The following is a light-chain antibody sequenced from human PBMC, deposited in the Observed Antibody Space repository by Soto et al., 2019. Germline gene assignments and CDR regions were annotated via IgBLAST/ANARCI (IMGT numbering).Light chain of an antibody. Sequence: QSVLTQPASVSGSPGQSITISCTGTSSDIGVYNYVSWYQQHPGKVPKLIIYEVTNRPSGVSNRFSGSKSGTTASLTISGLQSDDEADYYCSSYTASSTLLFGGGTKLTVL. J-gene: IGLJ2*01. V-gene: IGLV2-14*01. CDR2: EVT. CDR1: SSDIGVYNY. CDR3: SSYTASSTLL.